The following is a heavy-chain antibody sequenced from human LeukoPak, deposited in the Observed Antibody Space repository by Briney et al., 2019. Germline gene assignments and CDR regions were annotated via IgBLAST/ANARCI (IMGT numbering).Heavy chain of an antibody. Sequence: PGGSLRLSCAASGFTFSSYWMSWVRQAPGKGLEWVANIKQDGSEKYYVDSVKGRFTISRDNAKNSLYLQMNSLRAEDTAVYYCARDQGYDFWIGYYYLMDVWGKGTTVTVSS. J-gene: IGHJ6*03. CDR3: ARDQGYDFWIGYYYLMDV. V-gene: IGHV3-7*01. D-gene: IGHD3-3*01. CDR1: GFTFSSYW. CDR2: IKQDGSEK.